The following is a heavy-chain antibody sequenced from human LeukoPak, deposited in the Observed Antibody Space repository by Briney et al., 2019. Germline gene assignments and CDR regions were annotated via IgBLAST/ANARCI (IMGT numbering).Heavy chain of an antibody. CDR2: INQDGSEK. D-gene: IGHD1-26*01. V-gene: IGHV3-7*01. Sequence: GGSLRLSCAASGFTFINYWMTWVPQAPGKGLEWVANINQDGSEKYYVDSVKGRFTISRDNAKNSLYLQMNSLRAEDTAVYYCARNSGGSSDYWGQGTLVTVSS. J-gene: IGHJ4*02. CDR1: GFTFINYW. CDR3: ARNSGGSSDY.